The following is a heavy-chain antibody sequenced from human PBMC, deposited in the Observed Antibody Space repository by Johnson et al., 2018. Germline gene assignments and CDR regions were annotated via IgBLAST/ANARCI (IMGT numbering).Heavy chain of an antibody. CDR3: AKEGPGYYVRYYGMDV. V-gene: IGHV3-30*18. CDR1: GFTFSSYG. Sequence: QVQLVESGGGVVQPGRSLRLSCAASGFTFSSYGMHWVRQAPGKGLEWGAVISYDGSNKYYADSVKGRFTISRDNSKNTLYLQMNSLRAEDTAVYYCAKEGPGYYVRYYGMDVWGQGTTVTVSS. CDR2: ISYDGSNK. J-gene: IGHJ6*02. D-gene: IGHD3-22*01.